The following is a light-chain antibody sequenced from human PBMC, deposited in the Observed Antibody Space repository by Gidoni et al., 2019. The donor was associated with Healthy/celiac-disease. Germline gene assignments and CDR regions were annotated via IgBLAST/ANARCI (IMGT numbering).Light chain of an antibody. CDR2: EVS. J-gene: IGLJ1*01. CDR1: ISDVGGYNY. V-gene: IGLV2-14*01. CDR3: SSYTSSSTLFYV. Sequence: QSALPQPASVSGSPGQSITISCTGTISDVGGYNYVSWYQQHPGKAPKLMIYEVSTRPSGVSNLFSGSKSGNTASLTISGHQAEDEADYYCSSYTSSSTLFYVFGTGTKVTVL.